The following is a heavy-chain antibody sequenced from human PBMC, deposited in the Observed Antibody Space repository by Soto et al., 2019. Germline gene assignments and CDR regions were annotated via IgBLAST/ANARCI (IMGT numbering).Heavy chain of an antibody. J-gene: IGHJ6*02. CDR1: GDTFSNYA. CDR2: IIPFYDKP. V-gene: IGHV1-69*06. Sequence: QVELVQSGVEVKNPGSSVKVSCKASGDTFSNYAINWVRQAPGQGLEWMGGIIPFYDKPNYAENFVGRVTISADKFTATAYLDVSSLKSEATAVYFCARGYREVFFDAMDVWGRGSPVIVSS. CDR3: ARGYREVFFDAMDV. D-gene: IGHD1-26*01.